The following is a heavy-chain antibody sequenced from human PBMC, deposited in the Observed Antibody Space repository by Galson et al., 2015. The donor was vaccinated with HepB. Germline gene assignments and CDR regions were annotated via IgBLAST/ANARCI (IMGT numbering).Heavy chain of an antibody. D-gene: IGHD3-16*02. CDR1: GFTFGDYA. J-gene: IGHJ3*02. CDR2: IRSKAYGGTT. V-gene: IGHV3-49*03. Sequence: SLRLSCAASGFTFGDYAMCWFRQAPGKGLEWVGFIRSKAYGGTTEYAASVKGRFTISRDDSKSIAYLQMNSLKTEDTAVYYCTRDSGQYYDYVWGSYRYDAFDIWGQGTMVTVSS. CDR3: TRDSGQYYDYVWGSYRYDAFDI.